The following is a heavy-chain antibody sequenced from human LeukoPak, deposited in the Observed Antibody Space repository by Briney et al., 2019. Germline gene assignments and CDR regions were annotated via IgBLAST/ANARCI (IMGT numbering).Heavy chain of an antibody. Sequence: GGSLRLSCAASGFTFNTYGMHWVRQTPDKGLEWLSFIRYDGSNKYYMESVRGRFTSSRDNSKNTLYLQMNSLRPEDTAIYYCARNWNNFFDSWGQGTLVTVSS. V-gene: IGHV3-30*02. CDR2: IRYDGSNK. J-gene: IGHJ4*02. D-gene: IGHD1/OR15-1a*01. CDR1: GFTFNTYG. CDR3: ARNWNNFFDS.